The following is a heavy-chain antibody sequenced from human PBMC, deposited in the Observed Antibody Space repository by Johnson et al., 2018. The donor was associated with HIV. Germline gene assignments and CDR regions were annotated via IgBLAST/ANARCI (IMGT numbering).Heavy chain of an antibody. J-gene: IGHJ3*02. D-gene: IGHD3-10*01. Sequence: VLLVESGGGLVQPGRSLRLSCAASGFTFSSCDMHWVRQATGKGLEWVSAIGTAGDTYYPGSVKGRFTISRENAKNSLYLQMNSLKTEDTAVYYCTTEWEYYYGSGKLDAFDIWGQGTMVTVSS. CDR3: TTEWEYYYGSGKLDAFDI. CDR2: IGTAGDT. CDR1: GFTFSSCD. V-gene: IGHV3-13*01.